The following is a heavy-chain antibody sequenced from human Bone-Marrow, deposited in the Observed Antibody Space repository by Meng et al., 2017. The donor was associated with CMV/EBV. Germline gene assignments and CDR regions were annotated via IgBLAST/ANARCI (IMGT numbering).Heavy chain of an antibody. J-gene: IGHJ4*02. CDR3: TGVRLGLDY. D-gene: IGHD6-19*01. CDR2: IKQDGSEN. V-gene: IGHV3-7*01. Sequence: QGISCTASGGIISNSNRNWVRQAPGKGLEWVANIKQDGSENYYVDSVKGRITISRDNAKNSLYLQMNSLRAEDTAVYYCTGVRLGLDYWGQGTLVTVSS. CDR1: GGIISNSN.